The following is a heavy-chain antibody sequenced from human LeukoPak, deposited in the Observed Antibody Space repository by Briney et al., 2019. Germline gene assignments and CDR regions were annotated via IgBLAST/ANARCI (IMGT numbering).Heavy chain of an antibody. V-gene: IGHV4-34*01. D-gene: IGHD1-7*01. CDR1: SGSFSGYY. Sequence: SETLSLTCGVYSGSFSGYYWTWFRQPPGKGLEWIGEFNHSWGAKYNPSLKSRATISVDTSKNHLSLSLNSVTAADTAVYYCARDRGGSDWNYVFDYWGQGTLVTVSS. CDR3: ARDRGGSDWNYVFDY. J-gene: IGHJ4*02. CDR2: FNHSWGA.